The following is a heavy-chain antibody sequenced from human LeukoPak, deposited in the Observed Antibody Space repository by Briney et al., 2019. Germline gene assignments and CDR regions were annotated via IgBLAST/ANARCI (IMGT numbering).Heavy chain of an antibody. Sequence: GGSLRLSCGASGFTFSNYAMYWVRQAPGKGLEWVAVIWYDGSNKYYADSVKGRFTISRDNSKNTLYLQMNSLRAEDTAVYYCARGLLLPNYYYYGMDVWGQGTTVTVSS. D-gene: IGHD3-22*01. J-gene: IGHJ6*02. CDR1: GFTFSNYA. V-gene: IGHV3-33*07. CDR2: IWYDGSNK. CDR3: ARGLLLPNYYYYGMDV.